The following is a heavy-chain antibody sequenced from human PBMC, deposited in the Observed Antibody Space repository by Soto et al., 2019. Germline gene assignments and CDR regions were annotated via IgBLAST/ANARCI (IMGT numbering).Heavy chain of an antibody. J-gene: IGHJ5*02. V-gene: IGHV1-18*01. CDR3: ARVVRGVVNWFDP. CDR2: IATYNNNK. D-gene: IGHD3-10*01. CDR1: GDTFANFG. Sequence: HLVQSGPEVKRPGASITVSCKTSGDTFANFGLSWVRQAPGQGLEWMGWIATYNNNKNYAQKFQGRLTLTTDTSTSTAYMELESLGYDDTAVYYCARVVRGVVNWFDPSGQGTLVTVSS.